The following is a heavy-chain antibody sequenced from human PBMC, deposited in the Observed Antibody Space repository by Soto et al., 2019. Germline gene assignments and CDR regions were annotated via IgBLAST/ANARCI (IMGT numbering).Heavy chain of an antibody. CDR3: AKTKGAGDRGFDY. J-gene: IGHJ4*02. Sequence: VGSLRLSCAASGFTFSSYAMSWVRQAPGKGLEWVSAISSSGGSTYYADSVKGRFTISRDNSKNTLSLQMNSLRAEDTAVYYCAKTKGAGDRGFDYWGQGTLVTVSS. D-gene: IGHD2-21*02. CDR1: GFTFSSYA. CDR2: ISSSGGST. V-gene: IGHV3-23*01.